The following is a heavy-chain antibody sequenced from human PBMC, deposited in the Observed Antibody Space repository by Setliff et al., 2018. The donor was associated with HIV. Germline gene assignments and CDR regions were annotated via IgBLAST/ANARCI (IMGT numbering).Heavy chain of an antibody. D-gene: IGHD6-13*01. V-gene: IGHV3-23*01. CDR1: GFAFSDYD. CDR2: IAGTSAST. Sequence: GGSLRLSCATSGFAFSDYDFHWVRQVTGEGLEWVSAIAGTSASTYYADSVKGRFTNSRDNSKNTLFLQMNSLRPEDTAVYYCAGDCRVGWVFTYGMDVWGQGTLVTVSS. CDR3: AGDCRVGWVFTYGMDV. J-gene: IGHJ6*02.